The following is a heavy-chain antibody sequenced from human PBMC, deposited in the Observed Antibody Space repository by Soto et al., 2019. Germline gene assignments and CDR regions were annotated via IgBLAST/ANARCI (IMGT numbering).Heavy chain of an antibody. J-gene: IGHJ5*02. CDR3: ARDGSNPYRIAAAGMGFDP. CDR2: IYYSGST. D-gene: IGHD6-13*01. Sequence: QVQLQESGPGLVKPSQTLSLTCTVSGGSISSGDYYWSWIRQPPGKGLEWIGYIYYSGSTYYNPSLKSRVTISVDTSKNQFSLKLSSVTAADTAVYYCARDGSNPYRIAAAGMGFDPWGQGTLVTVSS. V-gene: IGHV4-30-4*01. CDR1: GGSISSGDYY.